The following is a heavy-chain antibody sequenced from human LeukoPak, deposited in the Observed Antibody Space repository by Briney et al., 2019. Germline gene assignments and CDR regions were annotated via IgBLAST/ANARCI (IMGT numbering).Heavy chain of an antibody. V-gene: IGHV1-2*02. CDR1: GYMFNGYY. CDR2: INSNSGDT. D-gene: IGHD1-26*01. CDR3: ARDKSGIDY. Sequence: ATVKFSCKTSGYMFNGYYIDRVGRATRQGLEWMGWINSNSGDTKYAQKFQGRVTMARDTSITTVYMELSSLRSDDTAVYYCARDKSGIDYWGQGTLVTVSS. J-gene: IGHJ4*02.